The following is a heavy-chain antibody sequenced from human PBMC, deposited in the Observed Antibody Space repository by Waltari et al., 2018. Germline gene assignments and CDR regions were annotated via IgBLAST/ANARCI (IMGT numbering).Heavy chain of an antibody. Sequence: QVQLQQWGAGLLKPSETLSLTCPVSGGYFSGYSWSWLRQPPGKGLGWIGEITHRGSTNYNPSLKSRVTISVDTSKNQFSLKLSSVTAADTAVYYCARGGITMVRRYVQHWGQGTLVTVSS. D-gene: IGHD3-10*01. J-gene: IGHJ1*01. CDR2: ITHRGST. V-gene: IGHV4-34*01. CDR3: ARGGITMVRRYVQH. CDR1: GGYFSGYS.